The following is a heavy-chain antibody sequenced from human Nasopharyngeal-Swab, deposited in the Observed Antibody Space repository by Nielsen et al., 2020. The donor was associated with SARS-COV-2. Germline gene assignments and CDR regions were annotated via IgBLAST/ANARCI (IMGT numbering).Heavy chain of an antibody. D-gene: IGHD6-19*01. CDR1: GYTLTELS. Sequence: ASVKVSCKVSGYTLTELSVHWVRQAPGKGLEWMGGFDPEDGETIYAQKFQGRVTMTEDTSTDTAYMELRSLRSEDTAVYYCATGVAVAGRTHFVDYWGQGTLVTVSS. CDR2: FDPEDGET. CDR3: ATGVAVAGRTHFVDY. J-gene: IGHJ4*02. V-gene: IGHV1-24*01.